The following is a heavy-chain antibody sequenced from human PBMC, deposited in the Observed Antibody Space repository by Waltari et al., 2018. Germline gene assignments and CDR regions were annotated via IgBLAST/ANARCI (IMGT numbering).Heavy chain of an antibody. CDR1: GGSISSSSYY. D-gene: IGHD3-22*01. CDR3: ARTFVQYYYDSSGYYPFDY. Sequence: QLQLQESGPGLVKPSETLSLTCTVSGGSISSSSYYWGWIRQPPGKGLEWIGSIYYSGSTYYNPSLKSRVTISVDTSKNQFSLKLSSVTTADTAVYYCARTFVQYYYDSSGYYPFDYWGQGTLVTVSS. J-gene: IGHJ4*02. CDR2: IYYSGST. V-gene: IGHV4-39*01.